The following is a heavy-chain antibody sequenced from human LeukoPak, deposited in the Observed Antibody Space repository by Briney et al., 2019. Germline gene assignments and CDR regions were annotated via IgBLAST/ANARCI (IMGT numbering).Heavy chain of an antibody. CDR2: ISSSGSTI. V-gene: IGHV3-48*03. Sequence: GGSLRLSCAASGFTFSSYEMNWVRQAPGKGLEWVSYISSSGSTIYYADSVKGRFTISRDNAKNSLYLQMNSLRAEDTAVYYCARDNPSKGSAFDIWGQGTMVTVSS. J-gene: IGHJ3*02. CDR1: GFTFSSYE. CDR3: ARDNPSKGSAFDI. D-gene: IGHD1-14*01.